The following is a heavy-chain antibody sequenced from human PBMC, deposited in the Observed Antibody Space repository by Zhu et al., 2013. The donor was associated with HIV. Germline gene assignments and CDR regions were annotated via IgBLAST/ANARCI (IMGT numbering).Heavy chain of an antibody. Sequence: QVQLVQSGAEVKKPGASVKVSCKASGYSFANHYIHWVRQAPGQGLEWMGIINPSGGSTSYAQKFQGRVTMTTDTSTSTAYMELRSLTSDDTAVYFCARAPYDAFDIWGQGTMVTVSS. CDR1: GYSFANHY. CDR3: ARAPYDAFDI. V-gene: IGHV1-46*01. J-gene: IGHJ3*02. CDR2: INPSGGST.